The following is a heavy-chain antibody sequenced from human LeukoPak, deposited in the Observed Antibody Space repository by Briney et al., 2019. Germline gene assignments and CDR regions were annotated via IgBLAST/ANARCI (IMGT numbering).Heavy chain of an antibody. Sequence: ASETLSLTCTVSGGSISSSSHYWGWIRQPPGKGLEWIGSFYYSGSTYYNPSLKSRVTISVDTSKNQFSLKMSSVTAADTAVYYCARRERGKNAFNLWGQGTMVTVSS. CDR1: GGSISSSSHY. J-gene: IGHJ3*01. CDR2: FYYSGST. CDR3: ARRERGKNAFNL. V-gene: IGHV4-39*01.